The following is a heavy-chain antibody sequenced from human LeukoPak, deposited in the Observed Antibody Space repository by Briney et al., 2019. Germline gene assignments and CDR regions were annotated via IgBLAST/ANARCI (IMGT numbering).Heavy chain of an antibody. CDR3: ARVNRWEGITYYYFEY. CDR1: GFTFDDYC. Sequence: PGGSLRLSCAASGFTFDDYCMSWVRQAPGKGLEWVSGINWNGGSTGYADSVKGRFTISRDNAKNSLYLQMNSLRAEDTALYYCARVNRWEGITYYYFEYWGHGTLVTVSS. V-gene: IGHV3-20*04. D-gene: IGHD3-10*01. J-gene: IGHJ4*01. CDR2: INWNGGST.